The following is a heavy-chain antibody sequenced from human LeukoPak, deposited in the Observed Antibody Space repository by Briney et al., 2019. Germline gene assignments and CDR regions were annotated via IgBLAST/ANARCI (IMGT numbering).Heavy chain of an antibody. CDR3: ARWTSVVLGTKRGFDP. J-gene: IGHJ5*02. CDR1: GGSFSGYY. Sequence: TSETLSLTCAVYGGSFSGYYWSWIRQPPGKGLEWVGEINHSGSTNYNPSLKSGVTISVDTSKNQFSLKLSSVTAADTAVYYCARWTSVVLGTKRGFDPWGQGTLVTVSS. V-gene: IGHV4-34*01. CDR2: INHSGST. D-gene: IGHD4-23*01.